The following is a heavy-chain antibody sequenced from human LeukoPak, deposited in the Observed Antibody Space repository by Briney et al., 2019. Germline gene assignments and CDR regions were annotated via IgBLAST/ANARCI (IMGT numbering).Heavy chain of an antibody. CDR1: GFTFSSYG. J-gene: IGHJ1*01. Sequence: PGGSLRLSCAASGFTFSSYGMHWVRQAPGKGLEWVAVISYDGSNKYYADSVKGRFTISRDNSKNTLYLQMNSLRAEDTAVYYCAKDATTDYGDYGEYFQHWGQGTLVTVSS. V-gene: IGHV3-30*18. CDR2: ISYDGSNK. CDR3: AKDATTDYGDYGEYFQH. D-gene: IGHD4-17*01.